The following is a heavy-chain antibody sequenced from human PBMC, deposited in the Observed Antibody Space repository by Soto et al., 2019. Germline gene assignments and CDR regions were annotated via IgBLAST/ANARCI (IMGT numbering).Heavy chain of an antibody. CDR3: ARGITGTSNYYYYYMDV. J-gene: IGHJ6*03. CDR2: ISSNGGST. Sequence: GGSLRLSCAASGFTFSSYAMHWVRQAPGKGLEYVSAISSNGGSTYYANSVKGRFTISRDNSKNTLYLQMGSLRAEDMAVYYCARGITGTSNYYYYYMDVWGKGTTVTVSS. V-gene: IGHV3-64*01. CDR1: GFTFSSYA. D-gene: IGHD1-20*01.